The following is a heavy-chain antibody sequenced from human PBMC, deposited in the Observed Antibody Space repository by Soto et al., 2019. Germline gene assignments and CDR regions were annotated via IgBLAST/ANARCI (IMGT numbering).Heavy chain of an antibody. CDR1: GGSISSGGYY. CDR3: ARDYYDSSGSNYYYYGMDV. Sequence: TSETLSLTCTVSGGSISSGGYYWSWIRQHPGKGLEWIGYIYYSGNTYYNPSLKSRVTISVDTSKNQFSLKLSSVTAADTAVYYCARDYYDSSGSNYYYYGMDVWGQGTTVTVSS. D-gene: IGHD3-22*01. CDR2: IYYSGNT. V-gene: IGHV4-31*03. J-gene: IGHJ6*02.